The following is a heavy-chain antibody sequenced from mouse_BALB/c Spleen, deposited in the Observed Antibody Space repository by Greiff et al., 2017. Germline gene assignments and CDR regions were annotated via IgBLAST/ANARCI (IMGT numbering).Heavy chain of an antibody. Sequence: VKLVESGPGLVAPSQSLSITCTVSGFSLTSYGVHWVRQPPGKGLEWLGVIWAGGSTNYNSALMSRLSISKDNSKSQVFLKMNSLQTDDTAMYYCARGGIYYYGSSYDGFAYWGQGTLVTVSA. J-gene: IGHJ3*01. CDR3: ARGGIYYYGSSYDGFAY. CDR2: IWAGGST. V-gene: IGHV2-9*02. CDR1: GFSLTSYG. D-gene: IGHD1-1*01.